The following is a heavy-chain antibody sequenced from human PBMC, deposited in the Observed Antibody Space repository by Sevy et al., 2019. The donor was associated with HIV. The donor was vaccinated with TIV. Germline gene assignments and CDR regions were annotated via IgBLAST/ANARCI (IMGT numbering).Heavy chain of an antibody. D-gene: IGHD3-3*01. Sequence: SETLSLTCTVSGGSISSSNYYWGWIPQPPGKVLEWIGTIYYIGSAHYNSSLKSRVTIFIDTSNNPFSLRLSSVTAADTAVYYCARRDYYGYSDSWGQGTLVTVSS. CDR1: GGSISSSNYY. CDR2: IYYIGSA. V-gene: IGHV4-39*01. CDR3: ARRDYYGYSDS. J-gene: IGHJ4*02.